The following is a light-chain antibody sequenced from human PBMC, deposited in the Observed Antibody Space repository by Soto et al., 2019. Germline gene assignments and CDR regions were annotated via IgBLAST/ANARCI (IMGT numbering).Light chain of an antibody. V-gene: IGKV1-39*01. Sequence: QLTQSPSTLAGCLGCRVAIASRRGQTISNYVNWYQQKPGKAPKVLIYAASTLQSGVPSRFSGSGSGADLTLTTSRLQSEDFAFYYCQQYKSWPPITFGQGTRLEI. CDR1: QTISNY. CDR2: AAS. CDR3: QQYKSWPPIT. J-gene: IGKJ5*01.